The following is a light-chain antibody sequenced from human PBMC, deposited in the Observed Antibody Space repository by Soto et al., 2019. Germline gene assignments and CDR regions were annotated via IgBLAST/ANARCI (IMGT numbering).Light chain of an antibody. CDR3: QQYGSPLWT. J-gene: IGKJ1*01. Sequence: ENVLTQSPGTLSLSPGERATLSCRASQSVGSAWLAWYQQKPGQAPRLLLYSTSTRATGIPDRFSGSGSGTDFTLTISRLEPEDFAVYYCQQYGSPLWTFGQGTMLEVK. CDR2: STS. CDR1: QSVGSAW. V-gene: IGKV3-20*01.